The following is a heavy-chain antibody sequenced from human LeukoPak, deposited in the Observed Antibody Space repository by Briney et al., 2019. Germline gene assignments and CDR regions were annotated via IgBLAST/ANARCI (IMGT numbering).Heavy chain of an antibody. V-gene: IGHV4-31*03. D-gene: IGHD2-21*01. J-gene: IGHJ6*02. Sequence: SQTLSLTCTVSGGSISSISSGGYYWSWIRQHPGKGLEWIEYIYYRGSTYYNPSLKSRVTISVDTSKNQFSLKLSSVTAADTAVYYCARGRIYSYGMDVWGQGTTVTVSS. CDR1: GGSISSISSGGYY. CDR2: IYYRGST. CDR3: ARGRIYSYGMDV.